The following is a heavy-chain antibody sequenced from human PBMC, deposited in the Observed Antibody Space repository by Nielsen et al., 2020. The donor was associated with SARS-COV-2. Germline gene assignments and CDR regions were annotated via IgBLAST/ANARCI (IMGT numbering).Heavy chain of an antibody. V-gene: IGHV3-33*01. CDR2: IWYDGSNK. Sequence: GGSLRLSCEASGFTFSTYGIHWVRQAPGKGPEWVAVIWYDGSNKYYADSVKGRFTISRDNSKNTLYLQMNSLRAEDTAVYYCARGPYSSSSYYFDYWGQGTLVTVSS. D-gene: IGHD6-6*01. J-gene: IGHJ4*02. CDR3: ARGPYSSSSYYFDY. CDR1: GFTFSTYG.